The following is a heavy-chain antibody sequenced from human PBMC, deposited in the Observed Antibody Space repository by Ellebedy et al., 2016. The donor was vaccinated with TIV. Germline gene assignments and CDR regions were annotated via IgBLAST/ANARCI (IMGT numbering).Heavy chain of an antibody. CDR2: ISAYNGNK. J-gene: IGHJ3*02. CDR1: GYTFTSYG. Sequence: AASVKVSCKASGYTFTSYGISWVRQAPGQGLEWMGWISAYNGNKNYAQKLQGRVTMTTDTSTSTAYMELMSLRSDDAAVYYCAVGVYYDSSGTNAFDIWGQGKMVTVSS. D-gene: IGHD3-22*01. V-gene: IGHV1-18*01. CDR3: AVGVYYDSSGTNAFDI.